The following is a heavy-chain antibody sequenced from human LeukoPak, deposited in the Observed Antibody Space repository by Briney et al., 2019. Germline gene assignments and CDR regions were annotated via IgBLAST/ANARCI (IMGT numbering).Heavy chain of an antibody. J-gene: IGHJ6*03. D-gene: IGHD2-15*01. V-gene: IGHV3-11*04. CDR3: ARVTFPLLGYMDV. CDR1: GFTFRDYY. CDR2: ISSSGSTI. Sequence: GGSLRLSCAASGFTFRDYYMSWIRQAPGKGLEWVSYISSSGSTIYYADSVKGRFTISRDNAKNSLYLQMNSLRAEDTAVYYCARVTFPLLGYMDVWGKGTTVTVSS.